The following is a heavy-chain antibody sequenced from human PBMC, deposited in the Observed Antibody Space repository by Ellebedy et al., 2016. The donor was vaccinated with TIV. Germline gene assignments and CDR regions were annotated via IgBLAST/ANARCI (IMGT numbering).Heavy chain of an antibody. CDR1: GDSVSSNSAA. Sequence: SETLSLTCAISGDSVSSNSAAWNWRRQSPSRGLEWLGRTYYRSKWYNDYAVSVKSRITINPDTSKNQFSLQLNSVTPEDTAVYYCARDPSWCLSCVDVWGQGTTVTVSS. CDR2: TYYRSKWYN. D-gene: IGHD2-21*01. J-gene: IGHJ6*02. CDR3: ARDPSWCLSCVDV. V-gene: IGHV6-1*01.